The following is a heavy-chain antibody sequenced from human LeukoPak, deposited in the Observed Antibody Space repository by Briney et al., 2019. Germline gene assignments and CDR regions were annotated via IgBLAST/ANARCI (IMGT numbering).Heavy chain of an antibody. D-gene: IGHD6-13*01. J-gene: IGHJ6*02. CDR1: GYSLTSFD. CDR2: MNPKRGNT. V-gene: IGHV1-8*01. CDR3: ARGGSSSSYYNSYGMDV. Sequence: ASVKVSCKASGYSLTSFDINWVRQGSGQGLEWMGWMNPKRGNTGYAPTFQGRVTITRDTSIDTAFMGLSSLRPDDTAVYYCARGGSSSSYYNSYGMDVWGQGTTITVSS.